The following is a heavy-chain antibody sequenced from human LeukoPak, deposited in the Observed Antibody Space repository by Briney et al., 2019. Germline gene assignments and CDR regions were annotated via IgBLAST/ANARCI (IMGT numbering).Heavy chain of an antibody. J-gene: IGHJ3*02. D-gene: IGHD6-19*01. Sequence: ASVKVSCKASGYTFTGYYIHWVRQAPGQGLEWMGRINPDSGGTRFAQKFQGRVTMTRDTSISAAYMELNWLRSDDTAVYYCARPMVAVADTRDAFDIWGQGTMVSVSS. CDR1: GYTFTGYY. CDR2: INPDSGGT. CDR3: ARPMVAVADTRDAFDI. V-gene: IGHV1-2*06.